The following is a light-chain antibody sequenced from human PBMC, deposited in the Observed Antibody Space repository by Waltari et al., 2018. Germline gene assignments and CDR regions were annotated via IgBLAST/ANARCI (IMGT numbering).Light chain of an antibody. CDR3: QQRNNWPIT. V-gene: IGKV3-11*01. J-gene: IGKJ5*01. CDR1: QSASNF. Sequence: EIVLTQSPGTLSLSPGERATLSCRASQSASNFLAWYQQKPGQAPRPLIYDTSNRATGVPARFSGSGSGTDFTLTINSLEPDDFAVYCCQQRNNWPITFGQGTRLEIK. CDR2: DTS.